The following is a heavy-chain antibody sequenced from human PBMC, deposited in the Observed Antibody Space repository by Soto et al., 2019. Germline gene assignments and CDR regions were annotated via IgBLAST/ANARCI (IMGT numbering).Heavy chain of an antibody. CDR3: TPERDLWLGELLWSK. CDR1: GFTFSNAW. V-gene: IGHV3-15*01. Sequence: GGSLRLSCAASGFTFSNAWMSWVRQAPGKGLEWVGRIKSKTDGWTTDYAAPVKGRFTISRDDSKNTLYLQMNSLKTDDTAVYNCTPERDLWLGELLWSKWGQETLLTVSS. D-gene: IGHD3-10*01. CDR2: IKSKTDGWTT. J-gene: IGHJ4*02.